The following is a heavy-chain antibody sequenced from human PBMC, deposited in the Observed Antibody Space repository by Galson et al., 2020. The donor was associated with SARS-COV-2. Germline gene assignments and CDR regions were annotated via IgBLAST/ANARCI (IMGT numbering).Heavy chain of an antibody. V-gene: IGHV4-34*01. CDR1: GGTFSSYF. J-gene: IGHJ4*02. CDR3: ARGLDGTGRFNGCDY. Sequence: SETLSLTCAVYGGTFSSYFWSWIRQPPGKGLEWIGEVNHSGSTKYNPSPKSRVTITVDTSKNQFFLKLSSVTAADTAVYYWARGLDGTGRFNGCDYWGQGTLVTVSS. CDR2: VNHSGST. D-gene: IGHD2-8*02.